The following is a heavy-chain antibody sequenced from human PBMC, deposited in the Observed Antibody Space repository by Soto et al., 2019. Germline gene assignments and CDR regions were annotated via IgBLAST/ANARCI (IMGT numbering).Heavy chain of an antibody. D-gene: IGHD6-19*01. CDR2: INAGNGKT. CDR1: GYTFTSYA. J-gene: IGHJ3*02. Sequence: VQLVQSWAEVKKPGASVKVSCKASGYTFTSYAMHWVRQAPGQRLEWMGWINAGNGKTKDSQKFQGRVTITRDTSPKKADKQLRSPKADNKAVYSWEVWITRTAVEGGNFDIWRQGTMVTVYS. V-gene: IGHV1-3*01. CDR3: EVWITRTAVEGGNFDI.